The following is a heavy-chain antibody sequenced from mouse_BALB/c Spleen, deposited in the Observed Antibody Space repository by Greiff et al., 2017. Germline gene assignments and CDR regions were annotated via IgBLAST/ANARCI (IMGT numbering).Heavy chain of an antibody. CDR3: ARGKGYGNYVGFAY. CDR2: ISDGGSYT. V-gene: IGHV5-4*02. J-gene: IGHJ3*01. D-gene: IGHD2-1*01. Sequence: EVMLVESGGGLVKPGGSLKLSCAASGFTFSDYYMYWVRQTPEKRLEWVATISDGGSYTYYPDSVKGRFTISRDNAKNNLYLQMSSLKSEDTAMYYCARGKGYGNYVGFAYWGQGTLVTVSA. CDR1: GFTFSDYY.